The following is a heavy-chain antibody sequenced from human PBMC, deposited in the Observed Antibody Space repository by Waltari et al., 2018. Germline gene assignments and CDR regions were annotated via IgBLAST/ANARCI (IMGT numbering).Heavy chain of an antibody. CDR3: ARDSYEPYGGNRFDY. D-gene: IGHD2-15*01. Sequence: QVQLQESGPGLVKPSQTLSLTCTVSGGSISSGSYYWSWIRQPAGKGLEWIGRIYTSGSTNYNPSLKSRVTISVDTSKNQFSLKLSSVTAADTAVYYCARDSYEPYGGNRFDYWGQGTLVTVSS. V-gene: IGHV4-61*02. CDR2: IYTSGST. CDR1: GGSISSGSYY. J-gene: IGHJ4*02.